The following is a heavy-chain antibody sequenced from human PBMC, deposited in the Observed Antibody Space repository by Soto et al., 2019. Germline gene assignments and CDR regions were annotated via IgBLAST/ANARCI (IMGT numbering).Heavy chain of an antibody. Sequence: GGSLRLSCAASGFTFSSYAMSWVRQAPGKGLEWVSAISGSGGSTYYADSVKGRFTISRDNSKNTLYLQMNSLRAEATAVYYCAKRQTYCGGDCYSVDDWGQGTLVTVSS. CDR2: ISGSGGST. J-gene: IGHJ4*02. D-gene: IGHD2-21*02. V-gene: IGHV3-23*01. CDR1: GFTFSSYA. CDR3: AKRQTYCGGDCYSVDD.